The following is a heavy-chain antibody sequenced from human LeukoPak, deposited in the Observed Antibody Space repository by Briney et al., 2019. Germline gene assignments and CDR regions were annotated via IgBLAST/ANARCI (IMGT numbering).Heavy chain of an antibody. CDR3: ARGRVVVAATPIDY. D-gene: IGHD2-15*01. J-gene: IGHJ4*02. CDR2: ISYDGSNK. V-gene: IGHV3-30*04. CDR1: GFTFSSYA. Sequence: PGGSLRLSCAASGFTFSSYAMHWVRQAPGKGLEWVAVISYDGSNKYYADSVKGRFTISRDNSKNTLYLQMNSLRAEDTAVYYCARGRVVVAATPIDYWGQGTLVTVSS.